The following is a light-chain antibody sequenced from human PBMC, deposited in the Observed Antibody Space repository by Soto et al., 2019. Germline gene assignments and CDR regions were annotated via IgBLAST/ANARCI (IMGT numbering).Light chain of an antibody. J-gene: IGKJ4*01. CDR1: QSISNW. CDR2: DVA. V-gene: IGKV1-5*01. Sequence: DIPMTQSPSTLSAFVGDRVTITCRASQSISNWLARYQEKPGKAPNVLIFDVAKLQSGVPSRFSGSGSGTEFTLTISSLQPGDFATYYCQQYDSYPLTFGGGTKVEMK. CDR3: QQYDSYPLT.